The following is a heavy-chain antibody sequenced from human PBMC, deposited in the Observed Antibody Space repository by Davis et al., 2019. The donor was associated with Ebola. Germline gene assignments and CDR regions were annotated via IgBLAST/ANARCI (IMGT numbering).Heavy chain of an antibody. J-gene: IGHJ2*01. CDR2: IYHSGST. D-gene: IGHD4-17*01. CDR1: GGSISSGGYS. Sequence: PSETLSLTCAVSGGSISSGGYSWSWIRQPPGKGLEWIGYIYHSGSTYYNPSLKSRVTISVDTSKNQFSLKLSSVTAADTAVYYCARSVTRDWYFDLWGRGTLVTVSS. CDR3: ARSVTRDWYFDL. V-gene: IGHV4-30-2*05.